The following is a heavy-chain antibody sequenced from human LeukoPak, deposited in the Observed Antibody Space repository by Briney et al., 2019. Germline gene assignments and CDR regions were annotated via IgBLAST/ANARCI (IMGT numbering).Heavy chain of an antibody. V-gene: IGHV3-21*01. J-gene: IGHJ6*02. CDR1: GFTFSTYT. CDR2: ITSGSNYI. CDR3: ARGLPNYYGMDV. Sequence: GGSLRLSCEASGFTFSTYTMNWVRQAPGRGLEWVSSITSGSNYIYYADSVKGRFTISRDDAKNTVYLQMNSLRTEDTAVYYCARGLPNYYGMDVWGQGTRSPSP.